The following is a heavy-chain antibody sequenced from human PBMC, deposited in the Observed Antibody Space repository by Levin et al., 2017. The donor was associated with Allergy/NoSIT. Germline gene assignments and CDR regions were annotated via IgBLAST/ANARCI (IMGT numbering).Heavy chain of an antibody. CDR3: ARERYPTVTIYYYYYMDV. V-gene: IGHV3-33*01. D-gene: IGHD4-11*01. Sequence: GGSLRLSCAASGFTFSSYGMHWVRQAPGKGLEWVAVIWYDGSNKYYADSVKGRFTISRDNSKNTLYLQMNSLRAEDTAVYYCARERYPTVTIYYYYYMDVWGKGTTVTVSS. CDR2: IWYDGSNK. J-gene: IGHJ6*03. CDR1: GFTFSSYG.